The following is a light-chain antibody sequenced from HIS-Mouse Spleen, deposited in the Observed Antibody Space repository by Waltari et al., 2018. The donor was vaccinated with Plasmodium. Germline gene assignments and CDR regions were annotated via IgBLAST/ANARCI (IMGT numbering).Light chain of an antibody. Sequence: SYELTQPPSVSVSPGQTARITCSGDALPKKYAYWYQQKSGQAPVLVIYEDSKRPSGIPERFPGSSSGTMATLTISGAQVEDEADYYVYSTDSSGNHRVFGGGTKLTVL. CDR1: ALPKKY. CDR2: EDS. CDR3: YSTDSSGNHRV. J-gene: IGLJ3*02. V-gene: IGLV3-10*01.